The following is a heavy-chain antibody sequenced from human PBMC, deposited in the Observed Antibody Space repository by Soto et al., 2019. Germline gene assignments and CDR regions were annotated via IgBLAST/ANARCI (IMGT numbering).Heavy chain of an antibody. V-gene: IGHV4-30-4*01. CDR1: GDSISNLDYF. D-gene: IGHD7-27*01. CDR2: IYKSATT. CDR3: ARGRYCLTGRCFPNWFDS. Sequence: PSETLSLTCSVSGDSISNLDYFWAWIRQPPETALEYIGYIYKSATTSYNPSFESRVAISVYTSKSQFSLNVTSVTAADTAVYFCARGRYCLTGRCFPNWFDSWGQGALVTVSS. J-gene: IGHJ5*01.